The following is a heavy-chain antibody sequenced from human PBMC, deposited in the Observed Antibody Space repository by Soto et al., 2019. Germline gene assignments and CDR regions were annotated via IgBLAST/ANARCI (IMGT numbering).Heavy chain of an antibody. J-gene: IGHJ5*02. CDR3: ATTRGIAVGGSFDH. D-gene: IGHD6-13*01. CDR2: FYSGST. CDR1: GASISSRSSY. V-gene: IGHV4-39*01. Sequence: PSKTLSLTCIVSGASISSRSSYWGWIRQPPGKGLEWVGTFYSGSTYNNPSLKSRVTISVDTSKNQFSLKLSSVAAEDTAIYYCATTRGIAVGGSFDHWGQGTLVTVSS.